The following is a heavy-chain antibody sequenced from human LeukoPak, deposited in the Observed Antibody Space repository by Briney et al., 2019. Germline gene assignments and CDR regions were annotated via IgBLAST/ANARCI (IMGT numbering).Heavy chain of an antibody. D-gene: IGHD3-22*01. Sequence: PSETLSLTCTVSSGSFSSSSYYWGWIRQPPGKGLEWIGSIYYSGSTYYNPSLKSRVTISVDTSKKQFSLKLSSVTAADTAVYYCAGQRHYSDSDGYHSFDYWGQGTLVTVSS. CDR3: AGQRHYSDSDGYHSFDY. CDR1: SGSFSSSSYY. J-gene: IGHJ4*02. CDR2: IYYSGST. V-gene: IGHV4-39*01.